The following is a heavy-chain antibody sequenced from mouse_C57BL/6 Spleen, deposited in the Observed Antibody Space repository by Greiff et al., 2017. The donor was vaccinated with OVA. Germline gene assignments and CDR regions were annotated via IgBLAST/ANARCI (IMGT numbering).Heavy chain of an antibody. CDR2: IDPSDSET. J-gene: IGHJ1*03. CDR3: ARVAGDWYFDV. D-gene: IGHD3-3*01. Sequence: QVQLQQPGAELVRPGSSVKLSCKASGYTFTSYWMHWVKQRPIQGLEWIGNIDPSDSETHYNQKFKDKATLTVDKSSSSAYMQLSSLTSEDSAVYYCARVAGDWYFDVWGTGTTVTVSS. V-gene: IGHV1-52*01. CDR1: GYTFTSYW.